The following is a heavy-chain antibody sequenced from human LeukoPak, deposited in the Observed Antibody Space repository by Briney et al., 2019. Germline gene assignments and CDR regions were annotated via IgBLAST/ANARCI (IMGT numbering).Heavy chain of an antibody. V-gene: IGHV3-23*01. Sequence: GGTLRLSCAASGFTFSIYGMSWVRQPPGKGLEWVSGISGSGDSTYYADSVKGRFTISRDNSKNTLYLQMNSLRAEDTAVYYCAKLAAGSDYWGQGTLVTVSS. D-gene: IGHD6-19*01. J-gene: IGHJ4*02. CDR3: AKLAAGSDY. CDR2: ISGSGDST. CDR1: GFTFSIYG.